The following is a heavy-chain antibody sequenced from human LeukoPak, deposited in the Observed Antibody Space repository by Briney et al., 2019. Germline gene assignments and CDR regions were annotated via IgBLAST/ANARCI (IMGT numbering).Heavy chain of an antibody. CDR2: ISSSSSTI. CDR3: ARDDHYNYYYMDV. J-gene: IGHJ6*03. CDR1: GFIFSTYS. Sequence: GGSLRLSCAASGFIFSTYSMNWVRQAPGTGLEWVSYISSSSSTIYYADSVKGRFTIARDNAVNALYLQMNSLGAEDTAVYYCARDDHYNYYYMDVWGKGTTVTVSS. V-gene: IGHV3-48*01.